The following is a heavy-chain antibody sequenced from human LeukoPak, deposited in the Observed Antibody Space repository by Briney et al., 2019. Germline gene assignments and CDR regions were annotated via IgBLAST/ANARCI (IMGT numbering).Heavy chain of an antibody. D-gene: IGHD3-9*01. Sequence: ASVKVSCKASGYTFTSYGISWVRQAPGQGLEWMGWISAYNGNTNYAQKLQGRVTMTTDTSTSTAYMGLRSLRSDDTAVYYCARGRLLRNFDCGDICYFDYWGEGTLVTVSS. CDR3: ARGRLLRNFDCGDICYFDY. CDR1: GYTFTSYG. V-gene: IGHV1-18*01. CDR2: ISAYNGNT. J-gene: IGHJ4*02.